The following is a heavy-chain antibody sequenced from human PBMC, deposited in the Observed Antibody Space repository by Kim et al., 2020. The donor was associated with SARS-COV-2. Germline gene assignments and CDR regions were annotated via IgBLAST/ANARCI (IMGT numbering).Heavy chain of an antibody. J-gene: IGHJ4*02. CDR1: GGSISSSNW. D-gene: IGHD2-15*01. CDR3: ARYCSGGSCYSGPPTDY. Sequence: SETLSLTCAVSGGSISSSNWWSWVRQPPGKGLEWIGEIYHSGSTNYNPSLKSRVTISVDKSKNQFSLKLSSVTAADTAVYYCARYCSGGSCYSGPPTDYWGQGTLVTVSS. CDR2: IYHSGST. V-gene: IGHV4-4*02.